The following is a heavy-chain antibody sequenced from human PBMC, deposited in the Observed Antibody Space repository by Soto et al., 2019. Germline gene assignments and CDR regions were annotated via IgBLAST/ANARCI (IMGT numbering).Heavy chain of an antibody. CDR2: IYYSGTT. V-gene: IGHV4-61*01. Sequence: SETLSLTCTVSGGSVSSGSYYWSWIRQPPGKGLEWIGYIYYSGTTNYNPALKSRVTISLATSKNQFSLKLSSVTAADTAVYFCASRGYYDSSGYKYFQHWGQGTLVTVSS. D-gene: IGHD3-22*01. J-gene: IGHJ1*01. CDR1: GGSVSSGSYY. CDR3: ASRGYYDSSGYKYFQH.